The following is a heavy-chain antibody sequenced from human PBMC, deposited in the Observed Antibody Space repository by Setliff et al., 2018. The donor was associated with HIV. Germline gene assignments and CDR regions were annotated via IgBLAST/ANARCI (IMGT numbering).Heavy chain of an antibody. CDR2: IYRTGYS. Sequence: SETLSLTCTVSGGSISSNSYYWGWIRQPPGKGLEWIGYIYRTGYSNSKPSLESRVTISLDTSKNQFSLRLNSVTAADTAVYYCARGDGYRANDAFYDTGMDVWGQGITVTVSS. CDR1: GGSISSNSYY. D-gene: IGHD5-12*01. CDR3: ARGDGYRANDAFYDTGMDV. J-gene: IGHJ6*02. V-gene: IGHV4-61*05.